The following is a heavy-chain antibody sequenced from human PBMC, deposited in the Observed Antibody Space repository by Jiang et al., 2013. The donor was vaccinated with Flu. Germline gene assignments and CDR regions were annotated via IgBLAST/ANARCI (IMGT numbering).Heavy chain of an antibody. CDR3: ARVGVYYYGSGSPFDY. V-gene: IGHV6-1*01. J-gene: IGHJ4*02. Sequence: QILSLTCAISGDSVSSNSAAWNWIRQSPSRGLEWLGRTYYRSKWYNDYAVSAKSRITINPDTSKNQFSLQLNSVTPEDTAVYYCARVGVYYYGSGSPFDYWGQGTLVTVSS. D-gene: IGHD3-10*01. CDR2: TYYRSKWYN. CDR1: GDSVSSNSAA.